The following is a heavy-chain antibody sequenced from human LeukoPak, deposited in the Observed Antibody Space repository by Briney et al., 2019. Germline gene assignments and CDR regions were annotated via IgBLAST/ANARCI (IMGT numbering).Heavy chain of an antibody. CDR1: GYTFTSYG. Sequence: GASVKVSCKASGYTFTSYGISWVRQAPGQGLEWMGWISAYNGNTNYAQKLQGRVTMTTDTSTSTAYMELRSLRSDDTAVYYCARVSAITVFGVVLNFDYWGQGTLVTVSS. D-gene: IGHD3-3*01. CDR2: ISAYNGNT. CDR3: ARVSAITVFGVVLNFDY. V-gene: IGHV1-18*01. J-gene: IGHJ4*02.